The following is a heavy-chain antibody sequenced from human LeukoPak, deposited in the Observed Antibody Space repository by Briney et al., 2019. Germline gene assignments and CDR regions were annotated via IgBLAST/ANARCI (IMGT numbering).Heavy chain of an antibody. V-gene: IGHV3-74*01. Sequence: RSGGSLRLSCAASGFTFSNYWMHWVRQAPGKGLVWVSRINSDGINTSYADSVKGRFTISRDNAKNSLYLQMNSLRAEDTAVYYCARDLTYSYGYPLHAFDIWGQGTMVTVSS. CDR1: GFTFSNYW. J-gene: IGHJ3*02. CDR2: INSDGINT. CDR3: ARDLTYSYGYPLHAFDI. D-gene: IGHD5-18*01.